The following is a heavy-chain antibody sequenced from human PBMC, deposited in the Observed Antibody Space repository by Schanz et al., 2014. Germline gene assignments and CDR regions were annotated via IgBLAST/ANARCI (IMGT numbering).Heavy chain of an antibody. CDR3: ARDPPGPPGYGMDV. CDR1: GDTFRSYT. CDR2: IIPITGIT. J-gene: IGHJ6*02. Sequence: QVQLVQSGAEVKKPGSSVKVSCEASGDTFRSYTINWVRHAPGQGLEWMGRIIPITGITNYAQKFQGRVTCTAAKSTSTAFLEVNSLRAEDTAVYYCARDPPGPPGYGMDVWGQGTTVTVSS. V-gene: IGHV1-69*08.